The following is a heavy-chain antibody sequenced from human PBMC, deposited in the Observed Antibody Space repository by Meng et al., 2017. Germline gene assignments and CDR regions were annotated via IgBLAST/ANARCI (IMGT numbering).Heavy chain of an antibody. CDR3: ARNLRNSSSWDLYYYYGMDV. D-gene: IGHD6-13*01. CDR1: GFTVSSNY. CDR2: IYSGGST. Sequence: GESLKISCAASGFTVSSNYMSWVRQAPGKGLEWVSVIYSGGSTYYADSVKGRFTISRHNSKNTLYLQMNSLRAEDTAVYYCARNLRNSSSWDLYYYYGMDVWGQGTTVTVSS. V-gene: IGHV3-53*04. J-gene: IGHJ6*02.